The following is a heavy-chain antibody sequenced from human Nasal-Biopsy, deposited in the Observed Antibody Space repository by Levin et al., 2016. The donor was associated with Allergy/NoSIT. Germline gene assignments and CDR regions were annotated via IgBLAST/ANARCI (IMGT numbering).Heavy chain of an antibody. D-gene: IGHD7-27*01. V-gene: IGHV3-48*02. CDR2: ITSSSSLI. Sequence: GGSLRLSCAASGFTFSSYSMNWVRQAPGQGLEWLSHITSSSSLIYYADSVKGRFTISRDNAKNSLFLHMNSLRDEDTAVYYCAQARTKLGYYSMDVWGQGTTVTVS. J-gene: IGHJ6*02. CDR3: AQARTKLGYYSMDV. CDR1: GFTFSSYS.